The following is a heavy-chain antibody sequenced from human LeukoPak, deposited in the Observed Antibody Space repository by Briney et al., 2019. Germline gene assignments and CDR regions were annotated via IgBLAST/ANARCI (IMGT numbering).Heavy chain of an antibody. J-gene: IGHJ4*02. D-gene: IGHD3-3*01. CDR1: GYTFTSYD. CDR3: ATRSGDFWSGYVD. Sequence: ASVKVSCKASGYTFTSYDINWVRQASGQGLEWMGWMNPNNGNTGYAQKFQGRVTITRDTSISTAYMELSSLRSEDTAVYYCATRSGDFWSGYVDWGQGTLVAVSS. V-gene: IGHV1-8*03. CDR2: MNPNNGNT.